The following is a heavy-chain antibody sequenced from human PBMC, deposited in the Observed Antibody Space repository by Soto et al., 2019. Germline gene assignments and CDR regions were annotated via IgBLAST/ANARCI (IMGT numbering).Heavy chain of an antibody. CDR2: ITRGSDTI. J-gene: IGHJ6*02. CDR1: VFTFISYE. V-gene: IGHV3-48*03. CDR3: AKVIPSRYYYYGMDV. Sequence: PGWSLRLACASSVFTFISYEMMWVRQAPGKGLEWVSYITRGSDTILYADSVKGRFTISRDNSKNTLYLQMNSLRAEDTAVYYCAKVIPSRYYYYGMDVWGQGTTVTVSS.